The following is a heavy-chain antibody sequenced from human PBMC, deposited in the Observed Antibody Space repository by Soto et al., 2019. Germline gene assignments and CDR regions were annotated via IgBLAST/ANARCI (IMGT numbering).Heavy chain of an antibody. CDR2: INHVGGT. D-gene: IGHD3-16*01. CDR3: VRIRYQLPSSVLWLDP. Sequence: SETLSLTCAVYGGFLSESYWTWSRQPPGKGLEWIGEINHVGGTNYNPSLKSRVTMSVDTSQNQFSLRLISVTAADTAMYFCVRIRYQLPSSVLWLDPWGQGTPVTVS. J-gene: IGHJ5*02. V-gene: IGHV4-34*01. CDR1: GGFLSESY.